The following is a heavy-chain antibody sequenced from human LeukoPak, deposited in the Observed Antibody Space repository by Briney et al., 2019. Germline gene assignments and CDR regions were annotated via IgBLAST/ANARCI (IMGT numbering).Heavy chain of an antibody. CDR2: IYSGGST. V-gene: IGHV3-66*01. D-gene: IGHD3-10*01. CDR3: AREPSRYGSGSYTY. J-gene: IGHJ4*02. Sequence: PGGSRRLSCAASGFTVSSNYMSWVRQAPGKGLEWVSVIYSGGSTYYADSVKGRFTISRDNSKNTLYLQMNSLRAEDTAVYYCAREPSRYGSGSYTYWGQGTLVTVSS. CDR1: GFTVSSNY.